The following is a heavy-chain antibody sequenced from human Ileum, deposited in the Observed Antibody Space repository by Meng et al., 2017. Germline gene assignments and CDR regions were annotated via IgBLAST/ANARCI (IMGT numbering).Heavy chain of an antibody. CDR1: GFSFSSAW. Sequence: GESLKISCAASGFSFSSAWMTWVRQAPGKGLEWVGRIKSKNDGGTSDYAAPVKGRFTISRDGSKTTLYLQMNRLRTEDTGVYYCAPVRVYDAFSLDCWGQGTLVTVSS. CDR2: IKSKNDGGTS. V-gene: IGHV3-15*01. CDR3: APVRVYDAFSLDC. J-gene: IGHJ4*02. D-gene: IGHD5/OR15-5a*01.